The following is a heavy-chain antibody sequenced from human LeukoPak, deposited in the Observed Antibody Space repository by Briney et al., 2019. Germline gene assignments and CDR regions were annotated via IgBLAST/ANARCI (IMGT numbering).Heavy chain of an antibody. CDR3: AREDSGYDYKFDY. CDR1: GGSISSGGHY. CDR2: IYHSGST. Sequence: SETLSLTCTVSGGSISSGGHYWSWIRQPPGKGLEWIGYIYHSGSTYYNPSLKSRVTISVDRSKNQFSLKLSSVTAADTAVYYCAREDSGYDYKFDYWGQGTLVTVSS. D-gene: IGHD5-12*01. V-gene: IGHV4-30-2*01. J-gene: IGHJ4*02.